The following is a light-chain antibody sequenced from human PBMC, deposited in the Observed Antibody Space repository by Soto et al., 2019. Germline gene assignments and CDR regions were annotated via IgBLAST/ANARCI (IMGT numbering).Light chain of an antibody. V-gene: IGLV2-14*01. CDR3: ISSTSSSTLYV. Sequence: QSVLTQPASVSGSPGQSITISCTGTSSDVGGYNFVSWYQLYPGKAPKLMIYEVTNRPSGVSNRFSGSKSGNTAPLTISGLQAEDEANDYCISSTSSSTLYVFGTGTKVTVL. CDR2: EVT. J-gene: IGLJ1*01. CDR1: SSDVGGYNF.